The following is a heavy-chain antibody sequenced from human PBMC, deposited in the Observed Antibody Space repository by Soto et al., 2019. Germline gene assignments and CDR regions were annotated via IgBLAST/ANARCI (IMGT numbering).Heavy chain of an antibody. CDR3: ARAGAGTGY. J-gene: IGHJ4*02. CDR1: GFTFSSYS. D-gene: IGHD6-19*01. V-gene: IGHV3-48*02. CDR2: ISYSSSSI. Sequence: EVQLVESGGGLVQPGGSLRLSCAASGFTFSSYSMNWVRQAPGKGLEWISYISYSSSSIQYADSVKGRFTISRDNAKNSLYLQMSSLRDENTAVYYCARAGAGTGYWGQGTLVTFDS.